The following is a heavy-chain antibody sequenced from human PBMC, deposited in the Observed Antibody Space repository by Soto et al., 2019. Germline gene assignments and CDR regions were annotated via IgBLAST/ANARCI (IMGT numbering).Heavy chain of an antibody. J-gene: IGHJ4*02. CDR3: ARGDCSSTSCYHNFFDY. CDR1: GYTFTGYY. D-gene: IGHD2-2*01. CDR2: INPNSGGT. Sequence: QVQLVQSGAEVKKPGASVKVSCKASGYTFTGYYMHWVRQAPGQGLEWMGWINPNSGGTNYAQKFQGWATMTRDTSISTAYMELSRLRSDDTAVYYCARGDCSSTSCYHNFFDYWGQGTLVTVSS. V-gene: IGHV1-2*04.